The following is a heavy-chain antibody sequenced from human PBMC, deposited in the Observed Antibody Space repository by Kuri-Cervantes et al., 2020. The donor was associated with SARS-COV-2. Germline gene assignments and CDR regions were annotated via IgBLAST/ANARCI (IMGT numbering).Heavy chain of an antibody. V-gene: IGHV4-34*01. J-gene: IGHJ4*02. CDR3: ARLKAGQFDY. CDR2: INHSGST. CDR1: GESFIGYY. Sequence: GSLRLSCAVYGESFIGYYWSWVRQPPGKGLEWIGDINHSGSTNYNPSLRSRVTISLDTSTNQFSLKLSSVTAADTAVYYCARLKAGQFDYWGQGTLVTVSS.